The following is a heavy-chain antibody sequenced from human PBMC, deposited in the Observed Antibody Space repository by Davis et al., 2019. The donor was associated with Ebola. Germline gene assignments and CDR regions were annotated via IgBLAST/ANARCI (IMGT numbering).Heavy chain of an antibody. CDR1: GYTFTNFA. J-gene: IGHJ3*02. CDR3: ARDRYYSGTFDAFDI. V-gene: IGHV1-18*01. D-gene: IGHD1-26*01. CDR2: ISPYNGNT. Sequence: ASVKVSCKTSGYTFTNFAISWVRQAPGQGLEWMGCISPYNGNTNYPQNLQGRVTMTTDTSTNTAYMELRSLRSDDTGMYFCARDRYYSGTFDAFDIWGQGTMLTVSS.